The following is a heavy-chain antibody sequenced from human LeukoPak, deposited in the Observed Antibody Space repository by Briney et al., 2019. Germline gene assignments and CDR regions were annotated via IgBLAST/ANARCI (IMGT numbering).Heavy chain of an antibody. Sequence: QPGGSLRLSCVATGFSFSSFGMHWVRQAPGKGLEWVAVISYDGSNKFDADYVKGRFTISRDNSKNTLYLQMNSLRAEDTAVYYCAKAGYSSGWRNFDSWGQGTLVTVSS. J-gene: IGHJ4*02. D-gene: IGHD6-19*01. V-gene: IGHV3-30*18. CDR3: AKAGYSSGWRNFDS. CDR1: GFSFSSFG. CDR2: ISYDGSNK.